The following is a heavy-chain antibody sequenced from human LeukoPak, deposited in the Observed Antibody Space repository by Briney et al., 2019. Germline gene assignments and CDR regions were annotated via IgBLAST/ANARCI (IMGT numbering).Heavy chain of an antibody. Sequence: QPGGFLRLSCAASGFTFDDYTMHWVRQAPGKGLEWVSLISWDGGSTYYADSVKGRFTISRGNSKNSLYLQMNSLRAEDTALYYCAKDVYGVGVTTIDYWGQGTLVTVSS. D-gene: IGHD1-26*01. CDR1: GFTFDDYT. CDR3: AKDVYGVGVTTIDY. J-gene: IGHJ4*02. CDR2: ISWDGGST. V-gene: IGHV3-43*01.